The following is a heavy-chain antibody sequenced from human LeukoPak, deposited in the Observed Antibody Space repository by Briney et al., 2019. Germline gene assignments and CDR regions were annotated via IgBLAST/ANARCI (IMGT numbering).Heavy chain of an antibody. CDR3: ARGIAASGPSDWFVP. D-gene: IGHD6-13*01. CDR2: CYTSGST. J-gene: IGHJ5*02. Sequence: RPSETLSLTCTISGASISNYYWSWILQPAGKGLEYIGRCYTSGSTNYNPSLKSRVTMSIDTSKNQFSLKLSSVTAADTAVYYCARGIAASGPSDWFVPWGQGTLVTVSS. V-gene: IGHV4-4*07. CDR1: GASISNYY.